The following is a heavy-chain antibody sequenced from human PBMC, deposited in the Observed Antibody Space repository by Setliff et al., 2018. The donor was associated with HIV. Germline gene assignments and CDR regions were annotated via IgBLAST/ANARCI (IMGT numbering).Heavy chain of an antibody. CDR2: MNPNSGNT. Sequence: ASVKVSCKASGYTFTSYDINWVRQATGQGLEWMGWMNPNSGNTGYAQKFQGRLTMTRNTSISTAYMEVSSLRSEDTAVYYCTSPRPYSGSQHRDWYYYYYYMDVWGKGTTVTVSS. CDR3: TSPRPYSGSQHRDWYYYYYYMDV. D-gene: IGHD1-26*01. J-gene: IGHJ6*03. CDR1: GYTFTSYD. V-gene: IGHV1-8*02.